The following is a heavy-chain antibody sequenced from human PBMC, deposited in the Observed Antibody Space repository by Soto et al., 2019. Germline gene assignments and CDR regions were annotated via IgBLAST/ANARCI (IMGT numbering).Heavy chain of an antibody. V-gene: IGHV4-59*01. CDR1: GDSIRDYY. J-gene: IGHJ6*02. Sequence: PSETLSLTCTVSGDSIRDYYWSWIRQPPGKGLEWIGYIDDSGSTNYNPSLKSRVTMSIDTSKNHFSLKLNSLTAADTAVYYCAGSGSSYDLNGLDVWGQGTTVTVSS. D-gene: IGHD3-10*01. CDR3: AGSGSSYDLNGLDV. CDR2: IDDSGST.